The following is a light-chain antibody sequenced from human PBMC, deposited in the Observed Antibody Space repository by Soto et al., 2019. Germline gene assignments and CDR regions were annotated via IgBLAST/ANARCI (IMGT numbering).Light chain of an antibody. Sequence: QSALTQPASVSGSPGQSITISCTGTSSDIGTYKYVSWLQHHPGKAPKLIIFEVSNLPSGISDRFSGFKSANTAYLTISGVQPEDEADYHCSSYTAIKTVVFGRGTKVTVL. CDR3: SSYTAIKTVV. CDR1: SSDIGTYKY. CDR2: EVS. V-gene: IGLV2-14*01. J-gene: IGLJ1*01.